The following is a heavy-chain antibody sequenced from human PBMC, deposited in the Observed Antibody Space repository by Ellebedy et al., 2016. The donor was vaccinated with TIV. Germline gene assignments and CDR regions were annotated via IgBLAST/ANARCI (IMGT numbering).Heavy chain of an antibody. CDR3: ATLGLVGALGDWFDP. CDR1: GFTSSSYA. D-gene: IGHD1-26*01. CDR2: ISSSSSYK. V-gene: IGHV3-21*04. Sequence: GESLKIFCAASGFTSSSYAMSWVRQAPGKGLEWVSAISSSSSYKYYANSVKGRFTISRDNAENSLYLQMNSLRTEDTAIYYCATLGLVGALGDWFDPWGQGTLVTVSS. J-gene: IGHJ5*02.